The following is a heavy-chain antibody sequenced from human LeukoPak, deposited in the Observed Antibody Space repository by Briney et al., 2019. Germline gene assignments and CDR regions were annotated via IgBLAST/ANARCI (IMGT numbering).Heavy chain of an antibody. V-gene: IGHV3-23*01. Sequence: GGSLRLSCVASGFTFSSHGMNWVRQAPGKGLEWVSGITSGTRTYYADSVKGRFTISRHNSKNTLYLQMNSLRAEDTAVYYCAKDLLVFNWNAVGYWGQGTLVTVSS. D-gene: IGHD1-20*01. J-gene: IGHJ4*02. CDR2: ITSGTRT. CDR1: GFTFSSHG. CDR3: AKDLLVFNWNAVGY.